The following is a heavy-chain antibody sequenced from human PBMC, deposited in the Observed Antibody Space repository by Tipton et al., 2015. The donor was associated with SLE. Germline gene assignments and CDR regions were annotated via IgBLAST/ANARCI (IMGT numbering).Heavy chain of an antibody. CDR1: GGSISSSSYY. CDR3: ARGQQQLESFDI. D-gene: IGHD6-13*01. CDR2: IYYSGST. V-gene: IGHV4-39*07. J-gene: IGHJ3*02. Sequence: TLSLTCTVSGGSISSSSYYWGWIRQPPGKGLEWIGSIYYSGSTYYNPSLKSRVTISVDTPKNQFSLKLSSVTAADTAVYYCARGQQQLESFDIWGQGTMVTVSS.